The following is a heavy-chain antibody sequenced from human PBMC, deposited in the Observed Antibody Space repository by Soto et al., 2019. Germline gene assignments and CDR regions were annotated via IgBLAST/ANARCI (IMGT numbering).Heavy chain of an antibody. V-gene: IGHV4-30-4*01. D-gene: IGHD1-1*01. CDR1: GGSISSASYY. CDR3: ARGSMELEPKFDY. Sequence: QVQLQESGPGLVKPSQTLSLTCTVSGGSISSASYYWSWIRQPPGKGLEWIGYMYYSGSTYYNPSLKSRVTISVNPSKNQFSLKLSSVTAADTAVYYCARGSMELEPKFDYWGQGTLVTVSS. J-gene: IGHJ4*02. CDR2: MYYSGST.